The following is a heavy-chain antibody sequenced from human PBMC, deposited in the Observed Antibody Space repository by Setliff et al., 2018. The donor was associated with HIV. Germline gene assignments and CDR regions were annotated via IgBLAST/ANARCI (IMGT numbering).Heavy chain of an antibody. D-gene: IGHD4-17*01. CDR1: DSGTYY. Sequence: SETLSLTCTVSDSGTYYWSWIRQPAGKGLEWIGRVSSRGDTNYNTSIKSRVTMSVDTSKNQFSLKLTSVTASDTAVYYCARAAAGNTGPFDLWGQGSPVTVSS. CDR2: VSSRGDT. V-gene: IGHV4-4*07. J-gene: IGHJ4*02. CDR3: ARAAAGNTGPFDL.